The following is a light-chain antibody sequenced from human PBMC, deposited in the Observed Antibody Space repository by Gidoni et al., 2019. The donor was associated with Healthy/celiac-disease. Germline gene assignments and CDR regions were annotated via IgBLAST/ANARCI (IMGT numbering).Light chain of an antibody. CDR2: DAS. CDR3: QQYNSYSRT. V-gene: IGKV1-5*01. J-gene: IGKJ1*01. CDR1: QTISSW. Sequence: DIQMTQSPSTLSASVGDRVTITCRASQTISSWLAWYQQKPGKAPKLLIYDASSLESGVPSRFSGSGSATEFTLTISSLQPDDFATYYCQQYNSYSRTFGQXTKVEIK.